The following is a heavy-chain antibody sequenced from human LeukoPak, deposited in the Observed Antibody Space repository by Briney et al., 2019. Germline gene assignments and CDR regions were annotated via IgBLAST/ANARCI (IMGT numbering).Heavy chain of an antibody. J-gene: IGHJ4*02. CDR1: RFTFSNFW. D-gene: IGHD2-2*03. CDR3: ARILNTAGYAYPGSLDF. V-gene: IGHV3-7*01. CDR2: IKEDGTDK. Sequence: GGSLRLSCAAPRFTFSNFWMNWVRQAPGKGLEWVANIKEDGTDKYYADSVRGRFTISRDNARNSLYLQMNSLRADDTAVYYCARILNTAGYAYPGSLDFWGQGILVTVSS.